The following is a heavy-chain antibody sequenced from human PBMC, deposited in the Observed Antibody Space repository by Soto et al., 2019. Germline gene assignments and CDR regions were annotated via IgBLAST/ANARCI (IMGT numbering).Heavy chain of an antibody. V-gene: IGHV4-34*01. D-gene: IGHD6-19*01. CDR3: ASCRSSVWQVALDL. CDR1: AGCFGHYY. J-gene: IGHJ3*01. Sequence: KPSETLSLTCAVYAGCFGHYYWNWIRHSPGKGLEWIGKIKHSGISNYNPSLRSRGSISVGMCKNQFSLRLTSVTAADTAVYYCASCRSSVWQVALDLWAQGIMVTV. CDR2: IKHSGIS.